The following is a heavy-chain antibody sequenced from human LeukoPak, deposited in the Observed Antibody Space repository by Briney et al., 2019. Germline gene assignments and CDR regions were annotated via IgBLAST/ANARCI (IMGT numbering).Heavy chain of an antibody. D-gene: IGHD3-3*01. Sequence: GGSLRLSCAASGFTFSSYSMNWVRQAPGKGLEWVSSISSSSSYIYYADSVKGRFTISRDNAKNSLYLQMNSLRAEDTAVYYCARGEADFWSGYYTGDWGQGTLVTASS. J-gene: IGHJ4*02. CDR1: GFTFSSYS. V-gene: IGHV3-21*01. CDR3: ARGEADFWSGYYTGD. CDR2: ISSSSSYI.